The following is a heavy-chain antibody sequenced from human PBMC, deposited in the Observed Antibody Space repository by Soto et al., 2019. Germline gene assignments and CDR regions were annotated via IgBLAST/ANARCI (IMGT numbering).Heavy chain of an antibody. Sequence: SVKVSCKASGYTFTSYYMHWVRQAPGQGLEWMGRIIPILGIANYAQKFQGRVTITADKSTSTAYMEMSTLTSEDTALYYCARSITMLRGAKYYFDYWGQGTLVTVSS. CDR1: GYTFTSYY. V-gene: IGHV1-69*02. D-gene: IGHD3-10*01. J-gene: IGHJ4*02. CDR2: IIPILGIA. CDR3: ARSITMLRGAKYYFDY.